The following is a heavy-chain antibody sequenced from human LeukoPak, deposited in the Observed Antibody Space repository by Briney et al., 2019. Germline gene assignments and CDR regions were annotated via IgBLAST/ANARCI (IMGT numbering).Heavy chain of an antibody. Sequence: PGGSLRLSCAASGFTFDDYAMHWVRQAPGKGLEWVSGISWNSGSIGYADSVKGRFTISRDNAKNSLYLQMNSLRAEDTALYYCAANPGYSSSWYEMWGQGTLVTVSS. CDR1: GFTFDDYA. J-gene: IGHJ4*02. CDR2: ISWNSGSI. CDR3: AANPGYSSSWYEM. V-gene: IGHV3-9*01. D-gene: IGHD6-13*01.